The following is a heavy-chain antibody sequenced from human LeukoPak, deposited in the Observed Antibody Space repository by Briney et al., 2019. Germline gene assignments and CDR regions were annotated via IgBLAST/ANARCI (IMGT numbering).Heavy chain of an antibody. CDR1: GGSISSGGYY. V-gene: IGHV4-30-2*01. J-gene: IGHJ4*02. CDR3: AGKAAASKQYFDY. Sequence: SETLSLTCTVSGGSISSGGYYWGWIRQPPGKGLEWIGYIYHSGSTYYNPSLRSRVTISVDRSKNQFSLKLSSVTAADTAVYYCAGKAAASKQYFDYWGQGTLVTVSS. CDR2: IYHSGST. D-gene: IGHD6-13*01.